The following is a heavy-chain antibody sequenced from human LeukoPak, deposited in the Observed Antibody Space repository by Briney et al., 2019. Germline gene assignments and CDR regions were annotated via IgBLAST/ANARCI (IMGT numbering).Heavy chain of an antibody. D-gene: IGHD2-15*01. CDR3: AARIGYFDY. CDR2: MYTSGSI. V-gene: IGHV4-61*02. J-gene: IGHJ4*02. CDR1: GRSIRSGNYY. Sequence: SETLSLTCAFSGRSIRSGNYYWGWIRQPAGKRLEWIARMYTSGSINNNSSLKSRATLTPDPYQNQYALKLPSVTPHDTALLFWAARIGYFDYGGQRTRVTVSS.